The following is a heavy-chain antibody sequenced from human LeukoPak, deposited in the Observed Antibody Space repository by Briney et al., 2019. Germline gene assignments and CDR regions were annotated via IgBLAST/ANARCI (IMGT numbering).Heavy chain of an antibody. V-gene: IGHV3-53*01. CDR3: ASALWGGYYFDY. Sequence: PGGSLRLSCAASGFTVSSNYMSWVRQAPGKGLEWVSVIYSGGSTYYADSVKGRFTISRDNSKNTLYLQMNSLTAEDTAVYYCASALWGGYYFDYWGQGTLVTVSS. CDR2: IYSGGST. D-gene: IGHD2-21*01. CDR1: GFTVSSNY. J-gene: IGHJ4*02.